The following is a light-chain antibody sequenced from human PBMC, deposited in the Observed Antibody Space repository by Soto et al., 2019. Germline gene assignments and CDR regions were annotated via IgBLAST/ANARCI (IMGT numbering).Light chain of an antibody. V-gene: IGKV1-5*01. Sequence: DIQMTQSPSTLSASVGDRVTITCRASQSISSWLAWYQQKPGKAPKVLIYDASILQSGGPSRFSGSGSGTESTSPSSSLLPHDDAADYCQHYKSYSYTFGQGTKLEIK. CDR3: QHYKSYSYT. CDR2: DAS. CDR1: QSISSW. J-gene: IGKJ2*01.